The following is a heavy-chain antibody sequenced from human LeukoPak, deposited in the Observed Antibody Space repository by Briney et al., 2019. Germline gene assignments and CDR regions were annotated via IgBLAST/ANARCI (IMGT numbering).Heavy chain of an antibody. CDR2: IYSGCRT. J-gene: IGHJ4*02. Sequence: GGSLRLSCAASGFTVSSNFLSWVRQPRGQGLEWVSDIYSGCRTYYADSVKGRFTISTDHAKNTLYLQMTSLRAADTAVYYCAKAGVSGGVITILLPFDSWGQGTRVTVSS. D-gene: IGHD3-3*01. V-gene: IGHV3-53*01. CDR1: GFTVSSNF. CDR3: AKAGVSGGVITILLPFDS.